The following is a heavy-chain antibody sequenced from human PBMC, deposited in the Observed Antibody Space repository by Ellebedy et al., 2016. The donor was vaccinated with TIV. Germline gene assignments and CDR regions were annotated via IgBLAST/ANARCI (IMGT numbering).Heavy chain of an antibody. D-gene: IGHD3-3*01. CDR2: INHSGST. CDR3: ARRKRVTIFGVVVDDAFDI. J-gene: IGHJ3*02. Sequence: SETLSLXCAVYGGSFSGYYWSWIRQPPGKGLEWIGEINHSGSTNYNPSLKSRVTISVDTSKNQFSLKLSSVTAADTAVYYCARRKRVTIFGVVVDDAFDIWGQGTMVTVSS. V-gene: IGHV4-34*01. CDR1: GGSFSGYY.